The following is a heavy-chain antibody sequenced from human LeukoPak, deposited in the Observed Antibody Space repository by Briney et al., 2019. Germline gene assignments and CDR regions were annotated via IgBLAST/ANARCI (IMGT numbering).Heavy chain of an antibody. V-gene: IGHV4-34*01. CDR2: ITHSGST. D-gene: IGHD2-2*01. Sequence: PSETLSLTCAVYGGSFSGYYWSWIRQPPGKGLEWIGEITHSGSTNYNPSLKSRVTISVDTSKNQFSLKLSSVTAADTAVYYCARVLSGLHPSIDYWGQGTLVTVSS. CDR1: GGSFSGYY. J-gene: IGHJ4*02. CDR3: ARVLSGLHPSIDY.